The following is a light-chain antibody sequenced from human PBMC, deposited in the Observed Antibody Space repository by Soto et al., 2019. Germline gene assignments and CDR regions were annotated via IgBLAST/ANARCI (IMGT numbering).Light chain of an antibody. Sequence: DIQMTQSPSSLSSSVGDRVTITCRASQSISSYLNWYQQKPGKAPKLLIYAASSLQSGVPSRFSGRGSGTDFNLTISSLQPEDFATYYCQQSYSTLWTFGQGTKVEIK. CDR3: QQSYSTLWT. V-gene: IGKV1-39*01. CDR1: QSISSY. CDR2: AAS. J-gene: IGKJ1*01.